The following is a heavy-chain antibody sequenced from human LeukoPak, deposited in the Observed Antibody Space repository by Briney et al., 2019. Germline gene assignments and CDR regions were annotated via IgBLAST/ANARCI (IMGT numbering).Heavy chain of an antibody. D-gene: IGHD3-9*01. CDR1: GFLFSSYG. J-gene: IGHJ4*02. CDR2: IRYDGSNK. Sequence: PGGSLRLSCAASGFLFSSYGMHWVRQAPGKGLEWVAFIRYDGSNKYYADSVKGRFTISRDNSKNTLYLQMNSLRAEDTAVYYCAKDLHNILTGYYSYWGQGTLVTVSS. CDR3: AKDLHNILTGYYSY. V-gene: IGHV3-30*02.